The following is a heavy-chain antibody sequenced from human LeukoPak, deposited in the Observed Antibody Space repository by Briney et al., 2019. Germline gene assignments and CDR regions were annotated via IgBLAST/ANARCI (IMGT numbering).Heavy chain of an antibody. Sequence: SETLSLTCTVSGDSISSSNCYWGWIRQPPGKGLEWIGSIYFSGGTYYNASLKSRVTISVDTSKNQFSLKLSSVTAADTAVYYCARQTGSGLFILPGGQGTLVTVSS. V-gene: IGHV4-39*01. CDR1: GDSISSSNCY. CDR3: ARQTGSGLFILP. D-gene: IGHD3/OR15-3a*01. J-gene: IGHJ4*02. CDR2: IYFSGGT.